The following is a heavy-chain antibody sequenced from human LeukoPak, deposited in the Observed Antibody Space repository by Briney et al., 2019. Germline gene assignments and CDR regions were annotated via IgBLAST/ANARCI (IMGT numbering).Heavy chain of an antibody. J-gene: IGHJ4*02. Sequence: GGSLRLSCAASGFTFSSYGMHWVRQAPSKGLEWVAVISYDGSNKYYADPVKGRFTISRDNSRNTLYLQMNSLRAEDTAVYYCAKDESPWGKYYDSSGYYYPSFDYWGQGTLVTVSS. CDR1: GFTFSSYG. V-gene: IGHV3-30*18. CDR2: ISYDGSNK. CDR3: AKDESPWGKYYDSSGYYYPSFDY. D-gene: IGHD3-22*01.